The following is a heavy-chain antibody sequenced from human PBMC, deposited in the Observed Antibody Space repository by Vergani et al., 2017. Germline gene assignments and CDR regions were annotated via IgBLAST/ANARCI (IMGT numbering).Heavy chain of an antibody. CDR2: SHTSGST. D-gene: IGHD2-15*01. CDR1: GGSLNSHNYY. V-gene: IGHV4-61*02. CDR3: ARGGCLGGSCYKPLFDY. J-gene: IGHJ4*02. Sequence: QVQLQESGPGLVKPSETLSLTCTVSGGSLNSHNYYWSWIRQPAGMGLEWIGRSHTSGSTNYNPSLKSRVTMSEDTSKNQFSLNLTSVTAADTAVYFCARGGCLGGSCYKPLFDYWGQGILVTVSS.